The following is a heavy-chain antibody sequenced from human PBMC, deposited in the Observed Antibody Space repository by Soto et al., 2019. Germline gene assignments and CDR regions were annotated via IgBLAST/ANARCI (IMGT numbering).Heavy chain of an antibody. J-gene: IGHJ4*02. Sequence: PSETLSLTCAVYGGSFSGYYWSWIRQPPGKGLEWIGEINHSGSTNYNPSLKSRVTISVDTSKNQFSLKLSSVTAADTAVYYCARDLGNFDYWGQGTLVTVSS. CDR2: INHSGST. CDR1: GGSFSGYY. CDR3: ARDLGNFDY. V-gene: IGHV4-34*09.